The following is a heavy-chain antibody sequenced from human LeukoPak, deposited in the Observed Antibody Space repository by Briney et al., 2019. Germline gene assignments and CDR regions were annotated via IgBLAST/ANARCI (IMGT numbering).Heavy chain of an antibody. V-gene: IGHV1-2*02. CDR3: AKDLDSYGIRGIDY. Sequence: GASVKVSCKTSGYTFIGYYMHWVRQAPGQGLEWMAWINPNNGDTNSAQKFQGRVTLTRDTSITTAYMDLSGLRTEDTAVYYCAKDLDSYGIRGIDYWGQGTLVTVSS. J-gene: IGHJ4*02. CDR1: GYTFIGYY. D-gene: IGHD5-18*01. CDR2: INPNNGDT.